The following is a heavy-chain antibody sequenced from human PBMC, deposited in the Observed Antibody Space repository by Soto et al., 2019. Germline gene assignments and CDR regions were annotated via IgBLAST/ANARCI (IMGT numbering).Heavy chain of an antibody. J-gene: IGHJ4*02. CDR2: ISAYNGNT. CDR1: GYTFTSYG. CDR3: ARIGSGSYYTDTTFDY. Sequence: ASVKVSCKASGYTFTSYGISWVRQAPGQGLEWMGWISAYNGNTNYAQKLQGRVTMTTDTSTSTAYMELRSLRSDDTAVYYCARIGSGSYYTDTTFDYWGQGTLVTVSS. V-gene: IGHV1-18*01. D-gene: IGHD3-10*01.